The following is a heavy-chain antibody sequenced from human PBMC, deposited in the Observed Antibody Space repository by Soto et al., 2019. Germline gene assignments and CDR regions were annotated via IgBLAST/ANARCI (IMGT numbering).Heavy chain of an antibody. V-gene: IGHV1-69*01. Sequence: QVQLVQSGAEVKKPGSSVKVSCKASGGTFSSYAISWVRQAPGHGLEWMGGIIPIFGTANYAQKFQGRVTITADESTSTAYMELSSLRSEDTAVDYCARSYRGSRHYCDFGMDVWGQGTTVTVSS. CDR1: GGTFSSYA. CDR2: IIPIFGTA. CDR3: ARSYRGSRHYCDFGMDV. J-gene: IGHJ6*02. D-gene: IGHD1-26*01.